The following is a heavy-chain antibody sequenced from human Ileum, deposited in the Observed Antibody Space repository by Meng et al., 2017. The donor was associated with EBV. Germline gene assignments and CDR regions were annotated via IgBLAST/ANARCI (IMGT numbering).Heavy chain of an antibody. D-gene: IGHD1-14*01. CDR2: VVHSGTP. CDR3: ARHHHSYTFDY. Sequence: QQYGPAPVKLSPSENLTCAGHCYCVTICCRSCYWQSLRERPGWLRELNGSVVHSGTPSYTSCVKSRVSMSLATSNYQFSLKLTSVTAADSSVYYCARHHHSYTFDYWGQGTLVTVSS. CDR1: CVTICCRSCY. J-gene: IGHJ4*02. V-gene: IGHV4-39*01.